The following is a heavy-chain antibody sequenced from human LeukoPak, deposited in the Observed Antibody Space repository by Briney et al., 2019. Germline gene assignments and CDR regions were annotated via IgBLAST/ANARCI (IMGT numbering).Heavy chain of an antibody. D-gene: IGHD3-10*01. CDR3: AREWPMVRGAQRGYYFDY. CDR1: GYTFSNNA. J-gene: IGHJ4*02. V-gene: IGHV1-3*01. Sequence: GASVKVSCKASGYTFSNNAMHWVRQAPGQRLEWMGWINAGNGNTKYSQKFQGRVTITRDTSASTAYMELSSLRSEDTAVYYCAREWPMVRGAQRGYYFDYWGQGTLVTVSS. CDR2: INAGNGNT.